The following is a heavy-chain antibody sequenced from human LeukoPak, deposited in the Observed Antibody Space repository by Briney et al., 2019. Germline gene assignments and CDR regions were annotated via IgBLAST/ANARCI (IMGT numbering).Heavy chain of an antibody. CDR2: INHSGST. Sequence: SGTLSLTCAVSGGSISSSNWWSWVRQPPGKGLEWIGEINHSGSTNYNPSLKSRVTISVDTSKNQFSLKLSSVTAADTAVYYCARVTTVTRTFDYWGQGTLVTVSS. CDR1: GGSISSSNW. V-gene: IGHV4-4*02. J-gene: IGHJ4*02. D-gene: IGHD4-17*01. CDR3: ARVTTVTRTFDY.